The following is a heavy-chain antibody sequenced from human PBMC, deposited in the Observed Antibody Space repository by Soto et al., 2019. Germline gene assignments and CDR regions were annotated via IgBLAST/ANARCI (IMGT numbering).Heavy chain of an antibody. CDR3: ARTVTNLAFDI. CDR2: IYYSGST. V-gene: IGHV4-39*01. Sequence: QLQLQESGPGLVKPSETLSLTCTVSGGSISSSSYYWGWIRQPPGKGLEWIGSIYYSGSTYYNPSLKSRVTISVDTSKNQFSLKLSSVTAADTAVYYCARTVTNLAFDIWGQGTMVTVSS. D-gene: IGHD4-17*01. CDR1: GGSISSSSYY. J-gene: IGHJ3*02.